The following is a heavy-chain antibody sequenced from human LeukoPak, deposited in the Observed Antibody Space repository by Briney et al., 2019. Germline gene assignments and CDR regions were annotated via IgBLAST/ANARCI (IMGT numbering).Heavy chain of an antibody. Sequence: SETLSLTCTVSGGAISTSSYYWGWIRQPPGKGLVWIGSIYYSGSTYYNPSLKSRVTISLDTSKNQLSLRLSSVTAADTAVYYCARRGDSYGDIPYAFDIWGQGTMVTVSS. V-gene: IGHV4-39*07. CDR3: ARRGDSYGDIPYAFDI. J-gene: IGHJ3*02. CDR1: GGAISTSSYY. CDR2: IYYSGST. D-gene: IGHD5-18*01.